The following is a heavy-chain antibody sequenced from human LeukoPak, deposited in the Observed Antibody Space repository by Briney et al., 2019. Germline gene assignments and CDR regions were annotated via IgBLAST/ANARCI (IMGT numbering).Heavy chain of an antibody. CDR3: ARRGRWLQNHWFDP. Sequence: SETLSLTCAVYGGSFSGYYWSWIRQPPGKGLEWIGEINHSGSTNYNPSLKSRVTISVDTSKNQFSLKLSSVTAADTAVYYCARRGRWLQNHWFDPWGQGTLVTVSS. J-gene: IGHJ5*02. CDR2: INHSGST. CDR1: GGSFSGYY. D-gene: IGHD5-24*01. V-gene: IGHV4-34*01.